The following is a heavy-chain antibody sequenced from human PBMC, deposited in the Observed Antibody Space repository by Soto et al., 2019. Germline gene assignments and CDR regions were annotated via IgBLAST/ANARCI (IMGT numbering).Heavy chain of an antibody. CDR1: GFTFDDYA. V-gene: IGHV3-9*01. J-gene: IGHJ4*02. CDR2: ISWNSGSI. D-gene: IGHD3-10*01. Sequence: DVQLVESGGGLVQPGRSLRLSCAASGFTFDDYAMHWVRQAPGKGLEWVSGISWNSGSIGYADSVKGRFTISRDNAKNSLYLQMNSLRAEDTALYYCAKENYYGSGSYVDYWGQGTLVTVSS. CDR3: AKENYYGSGSYVDY.